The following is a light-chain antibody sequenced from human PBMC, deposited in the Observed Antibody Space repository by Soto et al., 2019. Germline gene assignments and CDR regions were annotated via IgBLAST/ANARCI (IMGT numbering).Light chain of an antibody. CDR2: EVS. CDR3: SSYTSSSTRV. Sequence: ALAQPASVSGSPGQSITISCTGTSSDVGGYNYVSWYQQHLGKAPKLMIYEVSNRPSGVSNRFSGSKSGNTASLAISGLQAEDEADYYCSSYTSSSTRVFGTGTKVTVL. CDR1: SSDVGGYNY. V-gene: IGLV2-14*01. J-gene: IGLJ1*01.